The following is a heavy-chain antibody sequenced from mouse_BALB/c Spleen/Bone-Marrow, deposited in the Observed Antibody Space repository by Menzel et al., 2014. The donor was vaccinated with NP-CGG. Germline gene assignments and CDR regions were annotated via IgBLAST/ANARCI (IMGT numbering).Heavy chain of an antibody. J-gene: IGHJ4*01. V-gene: IGHV1S81*02. CDR2: INPSNGGT. D-gene: IGHD2-13*01. CDR3: TRRLLYYAMDY. CDR1: GYTFTSYY. Sequence: VQGVESGAELVKPGASVKLSCKASGYTFTSYYMYWVKQRPGQGLEWIGEINPSNGGTNFNEKFKSKATLTVDKSSSTAYMQLSSLTSEDSAVYYCTRRLLYYAMDYWGQGTSVTVSS.